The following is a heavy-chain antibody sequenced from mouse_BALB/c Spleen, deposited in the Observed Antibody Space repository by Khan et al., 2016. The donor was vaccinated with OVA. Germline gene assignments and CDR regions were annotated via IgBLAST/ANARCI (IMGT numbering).Heavy chain of an antibody. CDR2: ISYSGSP. CDR3: ARTAMIKY. J-gene: IGHJ2*01. V-gene: IGHV3-2*02. CDR1: GYSITSGYG. Sequence: EVQLQESGPGLVKPSQSLSLTCTVTGYSITSGYGWNWIRPFPGNKLEWMGYISYSGSPNYNPSLKSRISITRDTSTNQFFLPWNSVTTDDTATYDCARTAMIKYWGQGTTLTVSS. D-gene: IGHD1-2*01.